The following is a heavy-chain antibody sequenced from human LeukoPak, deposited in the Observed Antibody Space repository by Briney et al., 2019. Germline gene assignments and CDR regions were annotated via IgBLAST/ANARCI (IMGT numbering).Heavy chain of an antibody. D-gene: IGHD6-19*01. V-gene: IGHV4-31*03. CDR2: IYYSGST. Sequence: SETLSLTCTVSGGSISSGGYYWSWICQHPGKGLEWIGYIYYSGSTYYNPSLKSRVTISVDTSKNQFSLKLSSVTAADTAAYYCARPGAYAVAGDRWGQGTLVTVSS. CDR3: ARPGAYAVAGDR. CDR1: GGSISSGGYY. J-gene: IGHJ5*02.